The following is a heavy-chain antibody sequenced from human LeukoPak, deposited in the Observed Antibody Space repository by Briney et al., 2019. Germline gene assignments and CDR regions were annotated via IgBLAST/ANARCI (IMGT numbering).Heavy chain of an antibody. CDR3: ARDFGDSSGPDY. Sequence: PGGSLRLSCAASGFTFSSYGMHWIRQAPGKGLEWVAVISYDGSNKYYADSVKGRFTISRDNSKNTLYLQMNSLRAEDTAVYYCARDFGDSSGPDYWGQGTLVTVSS. CDR1: GFTFSSYG. D-gene: IGHD3-22*01. J-gene: IGHJ4*02. CDR2: ISYDGSNK. V-gene: IGHV3-30*03.